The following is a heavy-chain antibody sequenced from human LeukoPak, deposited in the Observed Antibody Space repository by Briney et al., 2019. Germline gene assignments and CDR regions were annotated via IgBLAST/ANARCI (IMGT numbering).Heavy chain of an antibody. D-gene: IGHD3-22*01. CDR1: GFTFSSYA. Sequence: PTGRSLRLSCAASGFTFSSYAMPWVRQAPGKGLEWVAVISYDGSNKYYADSVKGRFTISRDNSKNTLYLQMNSLRAEDTAVYYCARDYYYYDSSGYLPQYWGQGTLVTVSS. J-gene: IGHJ4*02. CDR2: ISYDGSNK. CDR3: ARDYYYYDSSGYLPQY. V-gene: IGHV3-30-3*01.